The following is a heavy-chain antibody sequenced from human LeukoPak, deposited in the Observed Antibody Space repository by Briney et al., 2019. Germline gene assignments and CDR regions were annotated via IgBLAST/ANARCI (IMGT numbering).Heavy chain of an antibody. CDR1: GFTFSSYA. CDR2: ITGNGGGT. CDR3: AKEALVAGPNYGMDV. Sequence: GGSLRLSCAASGFTFSSYAMTWVRQAPGKGLEWVSGITGNGGGTKYADSVKGRFTISRDNSKNTLYLQMNSLRAEDTALYYCAKEALVAGPNYGMDVWGQGTTVTVSS. V-gene: IGHV3-23*01. D-gene: IGHD2-21*01. J-gene: IGHJ6*02.